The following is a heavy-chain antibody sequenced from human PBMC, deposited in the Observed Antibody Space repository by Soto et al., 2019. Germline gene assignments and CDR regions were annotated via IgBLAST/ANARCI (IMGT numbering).Heavy chain of an antibody. J-gene: IGHJ3*02. V-gene: IGHV3-30*18. Sequence: GESLKISCAASGFTFSSYGMHWVRQAPGKGLEWVAVISYDGSNKYYADSVKGRFTISRDNSKNTLYLQMNSLRAEDTAVYYCANDWLYYDSSGYHDAFDIWGQGTMVTVSS. CDR3: ANDWLYYDSSGYHDAFDI. CDR1: GFTFSSYG. CDR2: ISYDGSNK. D-gene: IGHD3-22*01.